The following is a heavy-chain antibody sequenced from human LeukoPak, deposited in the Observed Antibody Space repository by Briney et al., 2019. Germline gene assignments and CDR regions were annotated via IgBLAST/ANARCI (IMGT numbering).Heavy chain of an antibody. V-gene: IGHV3-23*01. CDR2: ISCSDAGT. Sequence: PGGSLRLSSAASGFTFSTYAMSWVRQSPRKGLDWVSAISCSDAGTYYADSVKGRFTISRDNSKNTLYLQMNSLRAEDTATYYCAKGSLGSCRGVICYSLDYWGQGSLVTVSS. CDR1: GFTFSTYA. D-gene: IGHD2-15*01. J-gene: IGHJ4*02. CDR3: AKGSLGSCRGVICYSLDY.